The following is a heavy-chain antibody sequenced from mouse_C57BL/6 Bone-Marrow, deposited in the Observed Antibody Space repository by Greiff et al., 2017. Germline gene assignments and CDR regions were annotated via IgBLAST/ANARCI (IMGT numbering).Heavy chain of an antibody. CDR1: GFNIKDDY. J-gene: IGHJ2*01. CDR3: TSNSNYEDYFDY. Sequence: EVQLQQSGAELVRPGASVKLSCTASGFNIKDDYMHWVKQRPEQGLEWIGWIDPENGDTEYASQFQGKATITADTSSNTAYLQLSSLTSEDTAVYDCTSNSNYEDYFDYWGQGTTLTVSS. D-gene: IGHD2-5*01. V-gene: IGHV14-4*01. CDR2: IDPENGDT.